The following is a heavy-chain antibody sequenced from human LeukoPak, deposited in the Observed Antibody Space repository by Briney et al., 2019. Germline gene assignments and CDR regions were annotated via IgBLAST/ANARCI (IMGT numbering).Heavy chain of an antibody. CDR2: IYYSGST. J-gene: IGHJ4*02. V-gene: IGHV4-59*01. Sequence: SETLSLTCTVSGCSISSYYWSWIRQPPGEGPEWIGYIYYSGSTNYNPSLKSRVTISIDTSKNQFSLKVSPFAGSDTAVYYRAETHSVWTSFDYWGQGTLVTVSS. CDR3: AETHSVWTSFDY. D-gene: IGHD3/OR15-3a*01. CDR1: GCSISSYY.